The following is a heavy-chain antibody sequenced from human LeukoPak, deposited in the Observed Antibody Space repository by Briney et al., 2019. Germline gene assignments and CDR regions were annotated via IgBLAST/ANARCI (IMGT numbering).Heavy chain of an antibody. CDR3: AKGGVSDSGSWYGDYFGY. D-gene: IGHD6-13*01. J-gene: IGHJ4*02. V-gene: IGHV3-30*18. Sequence: QPGRSLRLSCEASGFTFSSYGMHWVRQAPGKGLEWVAVVSSDRSKKEYADSVRGRFTISRDNAKNTLFLQMNSLRADDTAVYYCAKGGVSDSGSWYGDYFGYWGQGTLVTVSS. CDR2: VSSDRSKK. CDR1: GFTFSSYG.